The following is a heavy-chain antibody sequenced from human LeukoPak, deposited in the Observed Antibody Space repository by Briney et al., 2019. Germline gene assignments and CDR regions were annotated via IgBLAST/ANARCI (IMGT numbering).Heavy chain of an antibody. Sequence: GGSLRLSCAASGFTFSSYWMSWVRQAPGKGLEWVANIKQDGSEKYYVDSVKGRFAISRDNAKNSLYLQMNSLRAEDTAVYYCAELGITMIGGVWGKGTTVTISS. D-gene: IGHD3-10*02. CDR3: AELGITMIGGV. J-gene: IGHJ6*04. CDR1: GFTFSSYW. CDR2: IKQDGSEK. V-gene: IGHV3-7*01.